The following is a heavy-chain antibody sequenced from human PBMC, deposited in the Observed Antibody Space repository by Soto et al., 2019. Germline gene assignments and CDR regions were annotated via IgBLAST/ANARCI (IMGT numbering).Heavy chain of an antibody. CDR1: GGSISSGGYY. J-gene: IGHJ6*03. CDR2: IYYSGST. Sequence: PSETLSLTCTVSGGSISSGGYYWSWIRQHPGKGLEWIGYIYYSGSTYYNPSLKSRVTISVDTSKNQFSLKLSSGTAADTAVYYCARVGTAAPPDYMDVWGKGTTVTAP. CDR3: ARVGTAAPPDYMDV. D-gene: IGHD6-6*01. V-gene: IGHV4-31*03.